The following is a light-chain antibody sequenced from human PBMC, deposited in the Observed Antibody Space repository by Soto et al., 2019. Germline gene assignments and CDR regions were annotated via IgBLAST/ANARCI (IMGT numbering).Light chain of an antibody. CDR3: QQDYEWPLT. V-gene: IGKV3-15*01. Sequence: MTHSPATLSVSPWDRFTISCRASQSISSYLAWYQQKPGQAPKLLIYDASTLDTGIPATFSGSGSGTDFTLTISSLQSEDFATYYCQQDYEWPLTFGGGTKVDIK. J-gene: IGKJ4*02. CDR1: QSISSY. CDR2: DAS.